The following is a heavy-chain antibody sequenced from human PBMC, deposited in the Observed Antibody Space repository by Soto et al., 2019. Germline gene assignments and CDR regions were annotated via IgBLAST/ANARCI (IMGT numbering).Heavy chain of an antibody. D-gene: IGHD6-19*01. CDR1: GFTFSHAW. CDR3: TGRIEVAGTCYVDY. Sequence: LLVESGGVFVQPGGSLRLSCVASGFTFSHAWMDWVRQAPGQGLEWGGRIKSVSDGETTNYAASVAGRFTISRDDSKNPLFLHVNSMKAEDTGVYYCTGRIEVAGTCYVDYWGQGTLVTVSS. CDR2: IKSVSDGETT. J-gene: IGHJ4*02. V-gene: IGHV3-15*07.